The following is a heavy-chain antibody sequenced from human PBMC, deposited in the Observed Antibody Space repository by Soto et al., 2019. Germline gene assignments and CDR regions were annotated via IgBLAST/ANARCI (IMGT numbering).Heavy chain of an antibody. CDR1: GFIFSNYA. CDR2: ISGSGGDT. Sequence: GESLKIACAASGFIFSNYAMICVRQAPGKGLEWVSGISGSGGDTYYADSVKGRFTITRDNSKNTMSLQLNSLRAEDTAVYYCAKLQEASGLVTSYIDFWGQGSLVTVSS. J-gene: IGHJ4*02. D-gene: IGHD1-26*01. CDR3: AKLQEASGLVTSYIDF. V-gene: IGHV3-23*01.